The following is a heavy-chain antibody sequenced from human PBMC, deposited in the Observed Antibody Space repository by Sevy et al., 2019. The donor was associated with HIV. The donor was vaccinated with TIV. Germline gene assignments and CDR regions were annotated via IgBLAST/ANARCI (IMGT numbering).Heavy chain of an antibody. CDR3: ARALGDSSSWYEYYFDY. J-gene: IGHJ4*02. D-gene: IGHD6-13*01. CDR1: AFTFSDYY. V-gene: IGHV3-11*01. Sequence: GGSLRLSCAASAFTFSDYYMSWIRQAPGKGLEWVSYISSSGSTIYYADSVKGRFTISRDNAKNSLYLQMNSLRAEDTAVYYCARALGDSSSWYEYYFDYWGQGTLVTVSS. CDR2: ISSSGSTI.